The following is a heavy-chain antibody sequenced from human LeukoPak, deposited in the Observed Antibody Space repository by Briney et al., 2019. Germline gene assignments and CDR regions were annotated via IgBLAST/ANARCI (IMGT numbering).Heavy chain of an antibody. Sequence: GGSLRLSCAASGFTFSSYAMSWVRQAPGKGLEWVSAISGSGDATYYADSVKGRFTVSRDNSKNTLYLQMNSLRAEDTAVFYCARLSGTAGTTSRVLDYWGQGTLVTVSS. D-gene: IGHD1-1*01. V-gene: IGHV3-23*01. CDR1: GFTFSSYA. CDR3: ARLSGTAGTTSRVLDY. CDR2: ISGSGDAT. J-gene: IGHJ4*02.